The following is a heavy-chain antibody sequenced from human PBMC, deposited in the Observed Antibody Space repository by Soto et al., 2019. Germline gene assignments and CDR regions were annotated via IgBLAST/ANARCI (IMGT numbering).Heavy chain of an antibody. V-gene: IGHV4-39*01. CDR1: GGSISSSSYY. J-gene: IGHJ6*02. Sequence: PSETLSLTCTLSGGSISSSSYYWGWIRQPPGTGLEWIGSLYYTGTTYYNPSLKSRVTISVDTSKNQFSLKLSSVTAADTAVYYRASPYQVLRYGMDVWGQGTTVTVSS. CDR2: LYYTGTT. CDR3: ASPYQVLRYGMDV.